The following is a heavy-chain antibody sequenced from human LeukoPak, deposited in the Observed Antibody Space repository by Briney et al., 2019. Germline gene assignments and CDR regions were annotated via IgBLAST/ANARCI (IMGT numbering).Heavy chain of an antibody. CDR1: GGPFDNYA. CDR2: IIPSLNRA. Sequence: ASVKVSCKSSGGPFDNYAINWVRQAPGQGLEWMGRIIPSLNRANYAQIRVTITADKSTATAYMELSGLRYEDTAVYYCARRTDRVDDAFDVWGQGTMVTVSS. D-gene: IGHD3/OR15-3a*01. CDR3: ARRTDRVDDAFDV. V-gene: IGHV1-69*04. J-gene: IGHJ3*01.